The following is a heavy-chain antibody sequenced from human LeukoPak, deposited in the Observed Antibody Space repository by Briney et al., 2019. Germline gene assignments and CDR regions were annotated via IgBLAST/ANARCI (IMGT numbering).Heavy chain of an antibody. Sequence: ASVKVSCKASGYTFTAYYVHWVRQAPGQGLEWMGWIHPNSGGTKYAQNFQGRVTMTRGTSISTAYMELSSLRSDDTAVYYCARGDIYWDYWGQGTQVTVSS. V-gene: IGHV1-2*02. CDR3: ARGDIYWDY. D-gene: IGHD2-15*01. CDR1: GYTFTAYY. CDR2: IHPNSGGT. J-gene: IGHJ4*02.